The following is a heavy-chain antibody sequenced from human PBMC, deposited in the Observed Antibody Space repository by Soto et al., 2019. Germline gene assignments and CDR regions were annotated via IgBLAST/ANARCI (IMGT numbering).Heavy chain of an antibody. V-gene: IGHV4-31*03. CDR2: IYYSGST. CDR3: ARGRNYYYGKDV. Sequence: QVQLQESGPGLVKPSQTLSLTCTVSGGSISSGGYYWSWIRQHPGKGLEWIGYIYYSGSTYYNPSLKSRGTISGDTSKNQFSPKLSSVTAADTAVYYRARGRNYYYGKDVWGQGTTVTV. CDR1: GGSISSGGYY. J-gene: IGHJ6*02.